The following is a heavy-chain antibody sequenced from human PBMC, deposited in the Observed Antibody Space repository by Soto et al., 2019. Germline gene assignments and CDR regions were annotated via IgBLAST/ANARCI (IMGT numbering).Heavy chain of an antibody. CDR3: ASNGANPCYYGMDV. D-gene: IGHD3-10*01. V-gene: IGHV4-34*01. CDR1: GGSLGGYY. CDR2: INHSGST. J-gene: IGHJ6*02. Sequence: KSSQSRSLTCALDGGSLGGYYWGWIRQPQGKGLEWIGEINHSGSTNYNPSLKGRVTIPVDTSKNQFSLKLRSVTAADTAVYYCASNGANPCYYGMDVWGQGTTVTVSS.